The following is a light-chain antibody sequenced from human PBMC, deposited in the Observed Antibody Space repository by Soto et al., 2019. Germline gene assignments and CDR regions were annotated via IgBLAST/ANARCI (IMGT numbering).Light chain of an antibody. CDR3: ATWDGSLPGEV. V-gene: IGLV1-51*01. CDR2: DNN. J-gene: IGLJ2*01. CDR1: RSNIGNNY. Sequence: QSVLPQSPSVSAAPGRKVTIPCSGSRSNIGNNYVSWYQPPPGTAPKLLIYDNNKRPSGIPDRFSGSKSGTSGTLDITGLQTGDEADYYCATWDGSLPGEVFGGGTKLTVL.